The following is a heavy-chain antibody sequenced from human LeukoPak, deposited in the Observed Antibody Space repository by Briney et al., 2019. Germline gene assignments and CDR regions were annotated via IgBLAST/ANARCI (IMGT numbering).Heavy chain of an antibody. CDR3: ARGPSTRGASFDLRYYGMDV. CDR1: GFTFSSYS. D-gene: IGHD2-15*01. V-gene: IGHV3-21*01. J-gene: IGHJ6*02. Sequence: GGSLRLSCAASGFTFSSYSMNWVRQAPGKGLEWVSSISSSSSYIHYADSVKGRFTISRDNAKNSLYLQMNSLRAEDTAVYYCARGPSTRGASFDLRYYGMDVWGQGTTVTVSS. CDR2: ISSSSSYI.